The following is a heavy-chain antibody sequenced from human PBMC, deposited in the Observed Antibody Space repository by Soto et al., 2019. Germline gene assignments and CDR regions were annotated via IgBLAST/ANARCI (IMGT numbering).Heavy chain of an antibody. CDR1: GYTFTSYG. J-gene: IGHJ6*03. Sequence: QVQLVQSGAEVKKPGASVKVSCKASGYTFTSYGISWVRQAPGQGLEWMGWISAYNGNTNYAQKLQGRVTMTTDTATSTAYMELRSLRSDDTAVYYCARVYNWNSPFYYYYYMDVWGKGTTVTVSS. CDR3: ARVYNWNSPFYYYYYMDV. V-gene: IGHV1-18*01. D-gene: IGHD1-7*01. CDR2: ISAYNGNT.